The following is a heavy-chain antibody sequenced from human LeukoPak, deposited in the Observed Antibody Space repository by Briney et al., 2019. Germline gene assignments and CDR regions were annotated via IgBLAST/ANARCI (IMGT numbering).Heavy chain of an antibody. D-gene: IGHD6-6*01. CDR1: GYXLTELS. Sequence: ASVTVSCKVSGYXLTELSIHWVRQAPGKGLEWMGGFDPEDGETIYAQKFQGRVTMTEDTFTDTAYMELSSLRSEDTAVYYCATASGIAARPVLGYFDYWGQGTLVTVSS. CDR3: ATASGIAARPVLGYFDY. J-gene: IGHJ4*02. CDR2: FDPEDGET. V-gene: IGHV1-24*01.